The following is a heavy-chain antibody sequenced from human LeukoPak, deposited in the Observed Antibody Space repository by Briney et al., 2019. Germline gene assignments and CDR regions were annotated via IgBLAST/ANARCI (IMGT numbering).Heavy chain of an antibody. CDR2: IYYSEST. V-gene: IGHV4-59*07. J-gene: IGHJ4*02. CDR3: ARGRIVCMVRGAYFDF. D-gene: IGHD3-10*01. CDR1: GRSTTSCY. Sequence: SDTLSLTCTVSGRSTTSCYSSWLPQPPKKGLEWMGYIYYSESTKYNPSLKSRVTISVDKSNNHFSLKLRSVNAADTGVYYCARGRIVCMVRGAYFDFWGQGTLVTVSS.